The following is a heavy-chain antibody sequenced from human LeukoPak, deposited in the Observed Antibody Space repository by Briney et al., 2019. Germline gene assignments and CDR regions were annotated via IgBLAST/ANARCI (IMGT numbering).Heavy chain of an antibody. J-gene: IGHJ4*02. Sequence: SSQTLSLTCTVSGGFISSGGYYWSWIRQHPGKGLEWIGYIYYSGSTYYNPSLKSRVTISVDTSKNQFSLKLSSVTAADTAVYYCARNDFWSGYLDYWGQGTLVTVSS. V-gene: IGHV4-31*03. CDR1: GGFISSGGYY. CDR2: IYYSGST. D-gene: IGHD3-3*01. CDR3: ARNDFWSGYLDY.